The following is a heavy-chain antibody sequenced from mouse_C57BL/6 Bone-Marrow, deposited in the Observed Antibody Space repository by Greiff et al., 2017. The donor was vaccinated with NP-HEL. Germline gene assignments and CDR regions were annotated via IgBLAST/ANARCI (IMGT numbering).Heavy chain of an antibody. CDR2: IDPSDSET. V-gene: IGHV1-52*01. CDR3: ARWGVYSNYLRAMDY. CDR1: GYTFTSYW. Sequence: QVQLQQPGAELVRPGSSVKLSCKASGYTFTSYWMHWVKQRPIQGLEWIGNIDPSDSETPYNQKFKDKATLTVDKSSSTAYMQLSSLTSEDSAVYYCARWGVYSNYLRAMDYWGQGTSVTVSS. J-gene: IGHJ4*01. D-gene: IGHD2-5*01.